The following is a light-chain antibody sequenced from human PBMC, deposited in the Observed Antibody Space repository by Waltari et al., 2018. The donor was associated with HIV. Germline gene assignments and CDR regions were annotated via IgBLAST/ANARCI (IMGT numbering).Light chain of an antibody. CDR3: QKYNSAPRT. CDR1: QGISSY. CDR2: AAS. V-gene: IGKV1-27*01. Sequence: DIQMTQSPSSLSASVGDRVTITCRASQGISSYLAWYQQKPGKVPRLLINAASSLHPGVPSRFSGSGSGTDFTLTISSLQPEDVATYYCQKYNSAPRTFGQGTKVGIK. J-gene: IGKJ1*01.